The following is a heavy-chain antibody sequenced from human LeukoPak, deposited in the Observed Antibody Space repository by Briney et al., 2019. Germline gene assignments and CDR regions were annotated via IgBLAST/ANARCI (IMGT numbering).Heavy chain of an antibody. CDR2: IIPILGIA. CDR1: GGTFSSYA. Sequence: ASAKVSCKASGGTFSSYAISWVRQAPGQGLEWMGRIIPILGIANYAQKFQGRVTITADKSTSTAYMELSSLRSEDTAVYYCARGGMAATVDYWGQGTLVTVSS. J-gene: IGHJ4*02. D-gene: IGHD6-13*01. V-gene: IGHV1-69*04. CDR3: ARGGMAATVDY.